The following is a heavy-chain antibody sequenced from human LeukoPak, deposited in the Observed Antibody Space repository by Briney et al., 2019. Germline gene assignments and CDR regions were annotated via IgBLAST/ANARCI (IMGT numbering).Heavy chain of an antibody. J-gene: IGHJ4*02. D-gene: IGHD3-10*01. CDR2: ISGSGIST. V-gene: IGHV3-23*01. CDR1: GFTFSDYY. Sequence: GGSLRLSCAASGFTFSDYYMSWIRQAPGKGLEWVSAISGSGISTYYADSVKGRFTISRDNSNNTLYLQMSSLRAGDTAVYYCAKRANRGVLGEFDYWGQGTLVTVSS. CDR3: AKRANRGVLGEFDY.